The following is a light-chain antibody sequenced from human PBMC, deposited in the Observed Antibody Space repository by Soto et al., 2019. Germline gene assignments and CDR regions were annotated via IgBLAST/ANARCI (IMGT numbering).Light chain of an antibody. CDR3: SSYTTVPSPQWV. Sequence: QSALTQPASVSGSPGQSITMPCSGRSSDLGGLNYVSWYQQHPGKVPKLIIYKVDNRPSGISDRFSASKSGNTASLTISGLQAEDEAHYYCSSYTTVPSPQWVFAGGTKVTVL. V-gene: IGLV2-14*01. CDR2: KVD. CDR1: SSDLGGLNY. J-gene: IGLJ3*02.